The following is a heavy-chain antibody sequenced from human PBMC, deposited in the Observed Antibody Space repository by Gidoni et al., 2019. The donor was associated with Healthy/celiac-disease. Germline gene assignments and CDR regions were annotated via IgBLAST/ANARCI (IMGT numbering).Heavy chain of an antibody. V-gene: IGHV1-69*01. CDR1: GGTFSSYA. D-gene: IGHD3-10*01. J-gene: IGHJ5*02. Sequence: QVQLVQSGAEVKKPGSSVKVSCKASGGTFSSYAISGVRQAPGQGLEWMGGSIPIFGTATSAQKVQGRVTITADESTSTASMELSILRSEDPAVYFCAGVGGGVGSPWGQGTLVTVSS. CDR3: AGVGGGVGSP. CDR2: SIPIFGTA.